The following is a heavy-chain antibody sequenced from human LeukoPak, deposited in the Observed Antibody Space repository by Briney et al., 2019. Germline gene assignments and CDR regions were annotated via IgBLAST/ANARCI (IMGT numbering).Heavy chain of an antibody. CDR3: ATLSGVPWIQLWYDAFDI. V-gene: IGHV3-30*04. D-gene: IGHD5-18*01. CDR1: GFTFSSYV. CDR2: IPYDGSNE. J-gene: IGHJ3*02. Sequence: GGSLRLSCAASGFTFSSYVMHWVRQAPGKGLEWVAIIPYDGSNEYYADSVKGRFTISRDNSKNTLYLQMNSLRAEDTAVYYCATLSGVPWIQLWYDAFDIWGQGTMVTVSS.